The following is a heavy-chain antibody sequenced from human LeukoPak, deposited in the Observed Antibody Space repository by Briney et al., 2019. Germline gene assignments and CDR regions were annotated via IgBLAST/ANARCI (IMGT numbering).Heavy chain of an antibody. CDR2: IFHTGHT. D-gene: IGHD3-10*01. CDR3: ARDGGHTIVRGVVDL. J-gene: IGHJ5*02. CDR1: GGSVSSSNW. Sequence: SETLSLTCTVSGGSVSSSNWWTWIRQTPGKGLEWIGEIFHTGHTNYNPSLKSRVTISVDKSSNHFSLNLNSVTAADTAVYYCARDGGHTIVRGVVDLWGQGTLVTVSS. V-gene: IGHV4-4*02.